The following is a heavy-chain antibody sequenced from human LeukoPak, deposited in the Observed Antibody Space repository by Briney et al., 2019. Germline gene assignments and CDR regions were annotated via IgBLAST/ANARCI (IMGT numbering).Heavy chain of an antibody. V-gene: IGHV3-53*01. J-gene: IGHJ5*02. CDR3: ATFSYAGNAGGSAGS. CDR2: IYRGGNT. D-gene: IGHD4-23*01. Sequence: PSETLSLTCTVSGGSISSYYWSWIRQPPGKGLEWVSVIYRGGNTYYADSVKGRFSISRDNSKNTVNLQMNSLRAEDTAVYYCATFSYAGNAGGSAGSWGQGTLVTVSS. CDR1: GGSISSYY.